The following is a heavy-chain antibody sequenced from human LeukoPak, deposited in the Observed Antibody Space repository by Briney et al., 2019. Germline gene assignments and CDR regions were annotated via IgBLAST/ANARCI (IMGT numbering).Heavy chain of an antibody. V-gene: IGHV4-34*01. J-gene: IGHJ4*02. D-gene: IGHD6-19*01. CDR3: AREYSSGWYFDY. CDR2: INHSGST. Sequence: SETLSLTCAVYGGSFSGYYWSWIRQPPGKGLEWIGEINHSGSTNYNPSLKSRVTISVDTSKNQFSLKLSSVTAADTAVYYCAREYSSGWYFDYWGQGTLVTISS. CDR1: GGSFSGYY.